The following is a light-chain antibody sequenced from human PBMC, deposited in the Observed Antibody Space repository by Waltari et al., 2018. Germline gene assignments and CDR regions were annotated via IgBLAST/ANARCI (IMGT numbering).Light chain of an antibody. CDR2: DVS. V-gene: IGKV1-5*01. CDR1: QRVSDW. J-gene: IGKJ1*01. Sequence: DIQMTQSPSTLSASVGDRVTITCRASQRVSDWWAWYQQNPGKAPELLIFDVSTLKSGVPSRFSGRGSGTEFTLTISSLQPDDFATYYCQHYSHSSPWTFGQGTKVEIK. CDR3: QHYSHSSPWT.